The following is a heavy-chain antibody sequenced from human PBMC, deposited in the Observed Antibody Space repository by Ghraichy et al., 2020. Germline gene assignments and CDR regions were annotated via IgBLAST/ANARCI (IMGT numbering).Heavy chain of an antibody. CDR3: AKAGSIERWLQRYYYYYYMDV. CDR2: ISYDGSNK. J-gene: IGHJ6*03. CDR1: GFTFSSYG. D-gene: IGHD5-24*01. V-gene: IGHV3-30*18. Sequence: GESLNISCAASGFTFSSYGMHWVRQAPGKGLEWVAVISYDGSNKYYADSVKGRFTISRDNSKNTLYLQMNSLRAEDTAVYYCAKAGSIERWLQRYYYYYYMDVWGKGTTVTVSS.